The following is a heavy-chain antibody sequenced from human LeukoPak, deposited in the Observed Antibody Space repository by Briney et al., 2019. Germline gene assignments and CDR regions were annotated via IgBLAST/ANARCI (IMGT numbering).Heavy chain of an antibody. Sequence: GGSLRLSCAASGFTFSSYSMNWVRQAPGKGLEWVSSISSSSSYIYYADSVKGRFTISRDNATNSLYMQMNSLRAEGTAVYYCARGGQTSLNFDYWGQGTLVTVSS. J-gene: IGHJ4*02. CDR1: GFTFSSYS. V-gene: IGHV3-21*01. CDR3: ARGGQTSLNFDY. CDR2: ISSSSSYI.